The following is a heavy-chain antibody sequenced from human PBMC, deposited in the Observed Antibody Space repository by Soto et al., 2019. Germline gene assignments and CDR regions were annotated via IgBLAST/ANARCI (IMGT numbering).Heavy chain of an antibody. D-gene: IGHD2-15*01. CDR2: ITDNGGST. Sequence: EVQLLESGGGLVQPGGSLRLSCAASGFMFSSYVMNWVRQAPGKGLEWVSSITDNGGSTYYADSVKGRFTISRDNSKNTLYLQMNSLRADDTAVYYCAKDICAPSSFYNDYWGQGTLVTVSP. V-gene: IGHV3-23*01. CDR1: GFMFSSYV. CDR3: AKDICAPSSFYNDY. J-gene: IGHJ4*02.